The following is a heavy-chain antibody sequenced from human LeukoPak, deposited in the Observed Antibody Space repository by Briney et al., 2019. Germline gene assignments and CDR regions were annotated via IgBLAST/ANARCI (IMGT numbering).Heavy chain of an antibody. CDR1: GGSFSGYY. V-gene: IGHV4-34*01. Sequence: NPSETLSLTCAVYGGSFSGYYWSWIRQPPGKGLEWIGEINHSGSTNYNPSLKSRVTISVDTSKNQFSLKLSSVTAADTAVYYCARRDGYKSYYFDYWGQGTLVTVSS. CDR3: ARRDGYKSYYFDY. D-gene: IGHD5-24*01. J-gene: IGHJ4*02. CDR2: INHSGST.